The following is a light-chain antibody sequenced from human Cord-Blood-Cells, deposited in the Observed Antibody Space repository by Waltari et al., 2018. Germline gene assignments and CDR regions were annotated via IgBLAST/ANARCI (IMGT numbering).Light chain of an antibody. CDR1: QSVLYSSNNKNY. J-gene: IGKJ3*01. CDR2: WAS. Sequence: DIVMTQSPDSLAVSLGERATIHCKSSQSVLYSSNNKNYLAWYQQKPGQPHKLLIYWASTRESVVPDRFSGSGSGTDFALAISILQAEDVAVYYCQQYYSTPLTFGPGTKVDIK. V-gene: IGKV4-1*01. CDR3: QQYYSTPLT.